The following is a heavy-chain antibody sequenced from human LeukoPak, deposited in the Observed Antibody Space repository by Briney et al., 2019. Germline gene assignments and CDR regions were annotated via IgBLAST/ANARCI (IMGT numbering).Heavy chain of an antibody. Sequence: SETLSLTCTVSGGSLSSYYWSWLRQPPGKGLEWIGYIYYSGSTNYNPSLKSRVTTSVDTSKNQFSLKLSSVTAADTAVYYFAREGQLPASYYYYVMDVCGQGTTLTVSS. J-gene: IGHJ6*02. CDR1: GGSLSSYY. CDR2: IYYSGST. V-gene: IGHV4-59*01. CDR3: AREGQLPASYYYYVMDV. D-gene: IGHD1-7*01.